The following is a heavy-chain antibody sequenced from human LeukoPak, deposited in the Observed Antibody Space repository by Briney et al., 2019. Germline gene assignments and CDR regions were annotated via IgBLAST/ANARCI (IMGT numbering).Heavy chain of an antibody. D-gene: IGHD3-22*01. J-gene: IGHJ4*02. Sequence: SETLSLTCTVSGGSISSYYWSWIRQPPGKGLEWIGYIYYSGSTNYNPSLKSRVTISVDTSKNRFSLKLSSVTAADTAVYYCARGSQGYYDSSGYDYWGQGTLVTVSS. CDR2: IYYSGST. CDR3: ARGSQGYYDSSGYDY. V-gene: IGHV4-59*08. CDR1: GGSISSYY.